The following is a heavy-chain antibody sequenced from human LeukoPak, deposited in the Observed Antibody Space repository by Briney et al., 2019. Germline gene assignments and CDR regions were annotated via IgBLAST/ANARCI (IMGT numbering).Heavy chain of an antibody. CDR1: GGSISSSSYY. D-gene: IGHD3-9*01. J-gene: IGHJ3*02. Sequence: SETLSLTCTVSGGSISSSSYYWGWIRQPPGKGLEWIGNIYYSGSTNYNPSLKSRVTISVDTSKNQFSLKLSSVTAADTAVYYCARLTGYRIESAFDIWGQGTMVTVSS. V-gene: IGHV4-39*07. CDR2: IYYSGST. CDR3: ARLTGYRIESAFDI.